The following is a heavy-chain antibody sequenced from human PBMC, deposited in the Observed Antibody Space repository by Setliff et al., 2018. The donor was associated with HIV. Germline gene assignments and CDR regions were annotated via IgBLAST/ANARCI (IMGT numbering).Heavy chain of an antibody. CDR2: ISDYNSNT. Sequence: ASVKVSCKASGYALTSYSLTWVRRAPGQGLEWMGWISDYNSNTEYAQKFQGRVTMTKDTSTSTAYMELRSLRPDDTAVYFCARRAVRFDLWGQGTPVTVSS. J-gene: IGHJ5*02. CDR1: GYALTSYS. V-gene: IGHV1-18*01. CDR3: ARRAVRFDL. D-gene: IGHD3-16*02.